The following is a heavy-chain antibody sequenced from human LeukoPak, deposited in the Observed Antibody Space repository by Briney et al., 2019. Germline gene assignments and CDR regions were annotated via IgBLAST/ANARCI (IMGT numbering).Heavy chain of an antibody. CDR1: GDSVSSKNGA. CDR3: ARDLGSTGWHTFDY. V-gene: IGHV6-1*01. CDR2: TYYRSKWYN. J-gene: IGHJ4*02. D-gene: IGHD6-19*01. Sequence: SQTLSLTCAVSGDSVSSKNGAWNWIRQSPSRGLEWLGRTYYRSKWYNDYAESMEGRMTISQDTSKNQYSLHLNSVTPDDTAVYYCARDLGSTGWHTFDYWGQGTLVTVSS.